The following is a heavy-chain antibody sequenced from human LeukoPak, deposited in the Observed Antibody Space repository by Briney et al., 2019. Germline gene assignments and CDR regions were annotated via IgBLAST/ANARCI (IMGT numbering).Heavy chain of an antibody. V-gene: IGHV3-30*04. J-gene: IGHJ4*02. CDR2: ISYDGSNK. D-gene: IGHD4-17*01. CDR1: GFTFSSYA. CDR3: ARERAVLDY. Sequence: PGGSLRLSCAASGFTFSSYAMHWVRQAPGKGLERVAVISYDGSNKYYADSVKGRFTISRDNSKNTLYLQMNSLRAEDTAVYYCARERAVLDYWGQGTLVTVSS.